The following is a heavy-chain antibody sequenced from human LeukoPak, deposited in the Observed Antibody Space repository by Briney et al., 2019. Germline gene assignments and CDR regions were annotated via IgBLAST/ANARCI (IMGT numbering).Heavy chain of an antibody. V-gene: IGHV3-21*01. CDR3: ARSSRDSSGWYIGAFDI. J-gene: IGHJ3*02. D-gene: IGHD6-19*01. Sequence: PGGSLRLSCAASGFTFSSYGMSWVRQAPGKGLEWVSGIGGSGIGTHYADSVKGRFTISRDNAKNSLYLQMNSLRAEDTAVYYCARSSRDSSGWYIGAFDIWGQGTMVTVSS. CDR2: IGGSGIGT. CDR1: GFTFSSYG.